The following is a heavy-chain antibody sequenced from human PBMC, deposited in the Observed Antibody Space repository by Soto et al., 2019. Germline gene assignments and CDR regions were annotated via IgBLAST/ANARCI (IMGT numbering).Heavy chain of an antibody. CDR2: IYHSGST. J-gene: IGHJ5*02. Sequence: PSETLSLTCAVSGYSISSGYYWGWIRQPPGKGLEWIGSIYHSGSTYYNPSLKSRVTISVDTSKNQFSLKLSSVTAADTAVYYCARERDGYSDLWGQGTLVTV. CDR1: GYSISSGYY. D-gene: IGHD5-12*01. CDR3: ARERDGYSDL. V-gene: IGHV4-38-2*02.